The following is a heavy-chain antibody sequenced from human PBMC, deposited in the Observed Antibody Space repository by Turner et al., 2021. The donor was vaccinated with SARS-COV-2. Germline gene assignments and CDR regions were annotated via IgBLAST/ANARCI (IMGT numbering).Heavy chain of an antibody. V-gene: IGHV4-39*01. CDR2: AYYKGNT. D-gene: IGHD1-26*01. Sequence: QLQLQESGPGLMKPSETLSLTFTVSGGSVRSSSYYWGWIRQPPGKGLEWIGNAYYKGNTYYNPSLKSRVTISVDTSKNQFSLNLNSVTAADTAMYYCASHRVGATIYYDYGMDVWGQGATVTVSS. J-gene: IGHJ6*02. CDR1: GGSVRSSSYY. CDR3: ASHRVGATIYYDYGMDV.